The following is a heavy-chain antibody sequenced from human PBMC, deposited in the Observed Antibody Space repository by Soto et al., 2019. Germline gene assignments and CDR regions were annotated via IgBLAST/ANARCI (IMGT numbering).Heavy chain of an antibody. Sequence: EQLAQSGGGVVQAGRSLRLSCEASGFTFSSFGMHWVRQAPGKGLEWVAMISYDGTNTQFADSVKGRFTVSRDNSKKIVYLQMDTLRPEDTAIYYCVKDIHFLGIWYFDLWGRGSLVAVSS. CDR1: GFTFSSFG. D-gene: IGHD3-16*01. CDR3: VKDIHFLGIWYFDL. V-gene: IGHV3-30*18. CDR2: ISYDGTNT. J-gene: IGHJ2*01.